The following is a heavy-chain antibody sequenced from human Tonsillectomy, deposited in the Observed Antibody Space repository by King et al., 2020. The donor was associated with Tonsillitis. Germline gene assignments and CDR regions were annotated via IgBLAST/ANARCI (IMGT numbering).Heavy chain of an antibody. CDR2: IYSGGSST. CDR1: GFTFSSYA. D-gene: IGHD2-21*02. V-gene: IGHV3-23*03. J-gene: IGHJ4*02. Sequence: VQLVESGGGLVQPGGSLRLSCAASGFTFSSYAMSWVRQAPGKGLEWVSVIYSGGSSTYYADSVKGRFTISRDNSKNTLYLQMNSLRDEDTAVYYCAKDWPAYCGGDCYSHGFDYWGQGTLVTVSS. CDR3: AKDWPAYCGGDCYSHGFDY.